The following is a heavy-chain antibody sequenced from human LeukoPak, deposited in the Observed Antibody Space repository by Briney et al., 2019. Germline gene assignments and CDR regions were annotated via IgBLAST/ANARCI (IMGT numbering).Heavy chain of an antibody. D-gene: IGHD4-17*01. CDR1: GGSISSYY. V-gene: IGHV4-59*08. J-gene: IGHJ4*02. CDR3: ARQGATVENSFDY. CDR2: IYYSGST. Sequence: PSETLSLTCTVSGGSISSYYWSWIRQPPGKGLEWIGYIYYSGSTNYNPSLKSRVTISVDTSKNQFSLKLSSVTAADTAVYYCARQGATVENSFDYWGQGTLVTVSS.